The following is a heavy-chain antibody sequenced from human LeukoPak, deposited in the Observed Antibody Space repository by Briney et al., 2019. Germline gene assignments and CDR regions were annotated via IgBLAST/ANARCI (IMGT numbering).Heavy chain of an antibody. V-gene: IGHV4-34*01. CDR1: GGSFSGYY. CDR3: ARAFTFHTVTPFDP. D-gene: IGHD3-16*01. J-gene: IGHJ5*02. CDR2: INHSGST. Sequence: SETLSLTCAVYGGSFSGYYWSWIRQPPGKGLEWIGEINHSGSTNYNPSLKSRVTISVDTSKNQFSLKLSSVTAADTAVYYCARAFTFHTVTPFDPWGQGTLVTVSS.